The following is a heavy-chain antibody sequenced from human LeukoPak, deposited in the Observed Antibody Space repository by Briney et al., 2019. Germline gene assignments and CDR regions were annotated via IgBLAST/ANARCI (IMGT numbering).Heavy chain of an antibody. Sequence: SETLSLTCTVSSGSLSTYYWNWIRQPAGKGLEWIGRIYTSGSTNYNPSLQSRVTMSVDASKNQFSLKLSSVTAADTAVYYCARTGAGYYYYYMDVWGKGTTVTVSS. V-gene: IGHV4-4*07. CDR3: ARTGAGYYYYYMDV. D-gene: IGHD1-26*01. CDR2: IYTSGST. J-gene: IGHJ6*03. CDR1: SGSLSTYY.